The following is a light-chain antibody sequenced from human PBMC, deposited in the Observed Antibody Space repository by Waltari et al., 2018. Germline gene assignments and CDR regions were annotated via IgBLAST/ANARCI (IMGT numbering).Light chain of an antibody. J-gene: IGKJ1*01. V-gene: IGKV3-20*01. CDR1: QSVGRA. Sequence: EIVLTQSPGTLALSPGERATLSCRSSQSVGRALAWYQQKPGQAPRLLIYDASSSATGLLDKFSGSGSATDFSLTISRVEPEDFAVYFCQMYVRLPVTFGQGTKVEVK. CDR2: DAS. CDR3: QMYVRLPVT.